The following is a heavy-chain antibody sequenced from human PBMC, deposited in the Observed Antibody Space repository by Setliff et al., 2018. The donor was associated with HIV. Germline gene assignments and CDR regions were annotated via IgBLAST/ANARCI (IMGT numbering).Heavy chain of an antibody. D-gene: IGHD3-16*01. CDR2: INAGNGKT. Sequence: ASVKVSCKASGYTFSTYAMHWVRQAPGQRLEWMGWINAGNGKTKYSQKFQGRVTIMRDTSTSTAYMELRSLRSDDTAVYYCARDHGGATFYYYMDVWGKGTTVTVSS. CDR3: ARDHGGATFYYYMDV. CDR1: GYTFSTYA. V-gene: IGHV1-3*01. J-gene: IGHJ6*03.